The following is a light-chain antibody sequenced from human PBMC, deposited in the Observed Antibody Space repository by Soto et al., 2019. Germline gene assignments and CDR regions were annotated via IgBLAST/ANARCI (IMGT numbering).Light chain of an antibody. V-gene: IGLV1-44*01. CDR1: SSNIGTNT. J-gene: IGLJ3*02. CDR3: AAWDGSLNVVL. Sequence: QSALTQPPSASGTPGQTVTISCSGSSSNIGTNTVNWYQQLQRSAPKLLMYSTNHRPSGVPDRLSGSKSGTSASLAIRGLQSEEEADDYCAAWDGSLNVVLFGGGTKLTVL. CDR2: STN.